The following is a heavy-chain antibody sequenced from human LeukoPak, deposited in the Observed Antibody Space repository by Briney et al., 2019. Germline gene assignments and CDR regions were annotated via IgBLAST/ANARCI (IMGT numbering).Heavy chain of an antibody. J-gene: IGHJ4*02. D-gene: IGHD3-9*01. CDR2: VHYSGTT. CDR3: ARREYWLSLFDY. CDR1: GASIRSSSYY. V-gene: IGHV4-39*07. Sequence: SETLSLTCNVSGASIRSSSYYWGWIRQPPGKGLEWIGSVHYSGTTYYSPSLKSRVTISLDTAKNQFSLKPSSVTAADAAVYYCARREYWLSLFDYWGQGTLVTVSS.